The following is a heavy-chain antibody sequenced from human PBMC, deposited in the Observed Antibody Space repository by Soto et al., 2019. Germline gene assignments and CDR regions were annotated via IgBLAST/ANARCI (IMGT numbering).Heavy chain of an antibody. D-gene: IGHD4-4*01. V-gene: IGHV4-39*01. CDR1: GGSISSSSYY. J-gene: IGHJ6*03. CDR3: AGRPTVTARGYYYYMDV. Sequence: SETLSLTCTVSGGSISSSSYYWGWIRQPPGKGLEWIGSIYYSGSTYYNPSLKSRVTISVDTSKNQFSLKLSSVTAADTAVYYCAGRPTVTARGYYYYMDVWGKGTTVTVSS. CDR2: IYYSGST.